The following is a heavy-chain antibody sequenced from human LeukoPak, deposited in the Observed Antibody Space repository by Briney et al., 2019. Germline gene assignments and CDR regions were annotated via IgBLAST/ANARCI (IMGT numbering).Heavy chain of an antibody. CDR3: ARGLYYDFWSGYSTAFDI. J-gene: IGHJ3*02. D-gene: IGHD3-3*01. Sequence: SETLSLTCAVYGGSFSGYYWSWIRQPPGKGLEWIGEINHSGSTNYNPSLKSRVTISVDTSKNQLSLKLSSVTAADTAVCYCARGLYYDFWSGYSTAFDIWGQGTMVTVSS. CDR1: GGSFSGYY. V-gene: IGHV4-34*01. CDR2: INHSGST.